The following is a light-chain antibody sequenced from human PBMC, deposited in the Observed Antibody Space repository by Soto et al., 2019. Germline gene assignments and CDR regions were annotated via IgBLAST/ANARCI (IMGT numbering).Light chain of an antibody. J-gene: IGKJ2*01. CDR3: QQYNNWPHT. CDR2: GSS. Sequence: EIVMTQSPGTLSVSPGGRATLSCRASQSVNINLAWYQYKPGQPPRLLVYGSSTRATGLPARFSGRGSGTEFTLTISSLNFEDFAVYYCQQYNNWPHTFGQGTKLEIK. CDR1: QSVNIN. V-gene: IGKV3-15*01.